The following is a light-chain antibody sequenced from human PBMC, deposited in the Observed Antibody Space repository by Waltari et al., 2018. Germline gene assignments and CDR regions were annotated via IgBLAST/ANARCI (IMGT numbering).Light chain of an antibody. CDR3: QQYNTRPRT. CDR1: QSVSTT. V-gene: IGKV3-15*01. CDR2: GAS. Sequence: EIVMMQSPATLSVSPGERATLSCRASQSVSTTLAWYQQKPGQPPRLLIYGASARATGIPARFSGSGSGTEFTLTISGLLSEDFAVYYCQQYNTRPRTFGQGTRVEMK. J-gene: IGKJ1*01.